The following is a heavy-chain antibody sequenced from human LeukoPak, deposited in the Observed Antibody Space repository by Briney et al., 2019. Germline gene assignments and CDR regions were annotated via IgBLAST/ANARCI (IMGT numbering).Heavy chain of an antibody. V-gene: IGHV3-23*01. D-gene: IGHD3-10*01. CDR3: ANSHYYGSGSYPKAFDY. CDR1: GFTFSNYA. J-gene: IGHJ4*02. CDR2: ISGSGGST. Sequence: GGSLRLSCAVSGFTFSNYAMSWVRQAPGKGLEWVSAISGSGGSTYYADSVKGRFTISRDNSKNTLYLQMNSLRAEDTAVYYCANSHYYGSGSYPKAFDYWGQGTLVTVSS.